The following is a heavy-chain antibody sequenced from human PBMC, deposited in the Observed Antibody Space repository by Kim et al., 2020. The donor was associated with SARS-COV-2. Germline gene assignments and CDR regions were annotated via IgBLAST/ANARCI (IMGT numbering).Heavy chain of an antibody. CDR1: GYSFTSYW. Sequence: GESLKISCKGSGYSFTSYWIGWVRQMPGKGLEWMGIIYPGDSDTRYSPSFQGQVTXSADKSISTAYLQWSSLKASDTAMYYCARRXYWNLGYCSGGSCEDWYFXLWGRGTXVTVSS. V-gene: IGHV5-51*01. CDR3: ARRXYWNLGYCSGGSCEDWYFXL. J-gene: IGHJ2*01. CDR2: IYPGDSDT. D-gene: IGHD2-15*01.